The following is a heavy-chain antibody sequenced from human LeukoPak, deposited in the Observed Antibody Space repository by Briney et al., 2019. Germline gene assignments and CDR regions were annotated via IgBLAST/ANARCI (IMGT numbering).Heavy chain of an antibody. Sequence: SQTLSLTYTVSGGSISSGDYYWSWIRQPPGKGLEWIGYIYYSGSTYYNPSLKSRVTISVDTSKNQFSLKLSSVTAADTAVYYCASNRGYSYGYGYWGQGTLVTVSS. CDR2: IYYSGST. V-gene: IGHV4-30-4*08. CDR1: GGSISSGDYY. CDR3: ASNRGYSYGYGY. D-gene: IGHD5-18*01. J-gene: IGHJ4*02.